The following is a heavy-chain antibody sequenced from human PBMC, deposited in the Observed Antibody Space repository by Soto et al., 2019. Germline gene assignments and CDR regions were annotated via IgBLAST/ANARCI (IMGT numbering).Heavy chain of an antibody. V-gene: IGHV3-53*01. D-gene: IGHD3-16*01. Sequence: GGSLRLSCAASGFTVSSNYMSWVRQAPGKGLEWVSVIYSGGSTCYADSVKGRFTISRDNSQNTLYLQMNSLRAEDTAVYYCASVGEPKTANVAFDYGGQGTLVTVYS. CDR3: ASVGEPKTANVAFDY. CDR1: GFTVSSNY. CDR2: IYSGGST. J-gene: IGHJ4*02.